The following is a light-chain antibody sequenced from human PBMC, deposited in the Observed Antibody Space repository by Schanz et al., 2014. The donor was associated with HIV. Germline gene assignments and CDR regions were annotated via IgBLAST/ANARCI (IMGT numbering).Light chain of an antibody. CDR3: ASYTTSHTFV. CDR2: EVS. Sequence: QSALTQPPSASGSPGQSVTISCTGTNSDVGGYNYVSWYQQHPGKAPKLMIYEVSKRPSGVPDRFSGSKSGNMAYLTISALQAEDEADYYCASYTTSHTFVFGTGTKLTVL. J-gene: IGLJ1*01. V-gene: IGLV2-8*01. CDR1: NSDVGGYNY.